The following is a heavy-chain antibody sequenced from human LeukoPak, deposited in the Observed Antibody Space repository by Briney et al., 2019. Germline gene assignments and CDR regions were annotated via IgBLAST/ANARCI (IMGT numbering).Heavy chain of an antibody. CDR2: IYTSGST. J-gene: IGHJ4*02. Sequence: PSETLSLTCTVSGGSISSGSYYWSWIRQPAGKGLEWIGRIYTSGSTNYNPSLKSRVTISVDTSKNQFSLKLSSVSAADTAAYYCRREGIGGYWGPGTLVTVSS. CDR3: RREGIGGY. CDR1: GGSISSGSYY. D-gene: IGHD3-16*01. V-gene: IGHV4-61*02.